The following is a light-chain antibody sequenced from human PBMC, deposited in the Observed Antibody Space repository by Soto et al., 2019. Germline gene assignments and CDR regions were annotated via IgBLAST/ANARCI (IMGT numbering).Light chain of an antibody. CDR2: GAS. J-gene: IGKJ5*01. CDR1: QSIGSR. V-gene: IGKV1-39*01. Sequence: IQGPQSPSALSPSVRDRVTITCRASQSIGSRLNWYQQKPGSAPKLLIFGASTLQTGVSSRFSGSGSGTDFTLTISNLQPENFATYYCQQTSSTPTFGGGTRLEI. CDR3: QQTSSTPT.